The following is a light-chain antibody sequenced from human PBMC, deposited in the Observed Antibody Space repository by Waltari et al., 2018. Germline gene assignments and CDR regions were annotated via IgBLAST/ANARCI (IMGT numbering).Light chain of an antibody. CDR3: LQYSSSPWT. CDR2: KSS. CDR1: QGISTW. V-gene: IGKV1-5*03. J-gene: IGKJ1*01. Sequence: VTTTCRASQGISTWLDWYQQKPVKAPKLLIYKSSNLQSGVPSRFSGGGSGTEFTLTINSLQPEDFATYFCLQYSSSPWTFGRGTKVEIK.